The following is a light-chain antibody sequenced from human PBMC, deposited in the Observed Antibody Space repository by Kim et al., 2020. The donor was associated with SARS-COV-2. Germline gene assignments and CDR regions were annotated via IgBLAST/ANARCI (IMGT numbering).Light chain of an antibody. CDR3: QAWDSSTGV. J-gene: IGLJ3*02. CDR2: QDS. V-gene: IGLV3-1*01. Sequence: SYELTQPPSVSVSPGQTASITCSRDRLGDKYVCWYQQKSGQSPVLVIYQDSKRPSWAPERFSGSNSGHRATLTISGTQAMDEADYFCQAWDSSTGVFGGGTQLTVL. CDR1: RLGDKY.